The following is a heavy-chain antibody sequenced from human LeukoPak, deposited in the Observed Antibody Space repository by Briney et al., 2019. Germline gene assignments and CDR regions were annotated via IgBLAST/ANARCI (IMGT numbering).Heavy chain of an antibody. CDR1: GFTFSNHA. CDR2: ISGSGRTT. Sequence: GGSLRLSCAASGFTFSNHAMSWVRQTPGKGLQWVSVISGSGRTTEYADSVKARFTISRDNSKNTLSLQMNSLRVEDTAIYYCAKNVVVKRYIDYWGEGTLVTVSS. D-gene: IGHD2-15*01. CDR3: AKNVVVKRYIDY. V-gene: IGHV3-23*01. J-gene: IGHJ4*02.